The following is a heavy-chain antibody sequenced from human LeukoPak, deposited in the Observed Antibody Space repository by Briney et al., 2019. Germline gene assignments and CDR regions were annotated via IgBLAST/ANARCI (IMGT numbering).Heavy chain of an antibody. Sequence: SETLSLTCTVSGGSISSYYWSWIRQPAGKGLEWIGRIYTSGSTNYNPSLKSRVTMSVDTSKNQLSLKLSSVTAADTAVYYCARTSSGYRGGAFDIWGQGTMVTVSS. CDR2: IYTSGST. CDR3: ARTSSGYRGGAFDI. V-gene: IGHV4-4*07. J-gene: IGHJ3*02. D-gene: IGHD3-22*01. CDR1: GGSISSYY.